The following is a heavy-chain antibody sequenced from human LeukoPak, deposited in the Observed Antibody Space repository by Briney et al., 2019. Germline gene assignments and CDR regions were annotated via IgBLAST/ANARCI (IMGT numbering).Heavy chain of an antibody. D-gene: IGHD3-22*01. CDR2: IYPGDSDT. J-gene: IGHJ4*02. Sequence: GESLKISCKGSGYSFTSYWIGWVRQMPGKGLEWMGIIYPGDSDTRYSPSFQGQVTISADKSISTAYLQWSSLKASDTATYYCARPRGDSDYYDSSGYYYEWDYWGQGTLVTVSS. CDR1: GYSFTSYW. V-gene: IGHV5-51*01. CDR3: ARPRGDSDYYDSSGYYYEWDY.